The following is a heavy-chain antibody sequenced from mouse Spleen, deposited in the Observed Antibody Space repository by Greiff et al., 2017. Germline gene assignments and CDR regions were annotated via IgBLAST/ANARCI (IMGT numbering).Heavy chain of an antibody. Sequence: EVQRVESGGGLVKLGGSLKLSCAASGFTFSSYAMSWVRQTPEKRLEWVATISSGGGNTYYPDSVKGRFTISRDNAKNTLYLQMSSLKSEDTAMYYCARRGDDYDGYFDVWGAGTTVTVSS. D-gene: IGHD2-4*01. CDR2: ISSGGGNT. CDR1: GFTFSSYA. CDR3: ARRGDDYDGYFDV. V-gene: IGHV5-9-3*01. J-gene: IGHJ1*01.